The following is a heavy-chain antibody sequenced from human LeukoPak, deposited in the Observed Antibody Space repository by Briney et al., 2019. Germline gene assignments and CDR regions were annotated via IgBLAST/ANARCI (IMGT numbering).Heavy chain of an antibody. J-gene: IGHJ4*02. CDR3: ARTDSGSDRQPFDY. Sequence: SETLSLTCTVSGYSISSGYYWGWIRPPPGKGLEWIGSIYHSGSTYYNPPLKSRVTISVDTSKNQFSLKLSSVTAAHTAVYYCARTDSGSDRQPFDYWGQGTLVTVSS. CDR1: GYSISSGYY. D-gene: IGHD1-26*01. V-gene: IGHV4-38-2*02. CDR2: IYHSGST.